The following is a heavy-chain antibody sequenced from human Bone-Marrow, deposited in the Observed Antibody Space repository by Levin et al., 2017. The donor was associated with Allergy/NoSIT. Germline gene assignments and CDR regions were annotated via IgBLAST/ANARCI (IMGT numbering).Heavy chain of an antibody. CDR1: GASISDSY. Sequence: SCTVSGASISDSYWSWIRQPAGRGLEWIGRVYAGGRPNYNPSVKSRVTLSIDTSKNQFSLRLTSVSAADTALYYCARAPSPSWFDSWGQGTLVTVSS. V-gene: IGHV4-4*07. CDR2: VYAGGRP. CDR3: ARAPSPSWFDS. J-gene: IGHJ5*01.